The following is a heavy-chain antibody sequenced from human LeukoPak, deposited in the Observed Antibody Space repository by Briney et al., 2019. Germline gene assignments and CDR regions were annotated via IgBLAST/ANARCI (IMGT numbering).Heavy chain of an antibody. V-gene: IGHV4-4*07. Sequence: PSETLSLTCTVAGGSISSYYWSWIRQPAGKGLEWIGRIYASGSTSYNPSLKSRVTMSLDASKNQFSLKLSSVTAADTAVYYCATLESTPLDYWGQGTLVTVSS. CDR3: ATLESTPLDY. CDR2: IYASGST. D-gene: IGHD5-24*01. CDR1: GGSISSYY. J-gene: IGHJ4*02.